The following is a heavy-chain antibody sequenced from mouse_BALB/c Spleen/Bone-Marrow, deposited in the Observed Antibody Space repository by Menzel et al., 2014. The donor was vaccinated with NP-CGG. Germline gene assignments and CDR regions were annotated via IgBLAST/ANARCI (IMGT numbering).Heavy chain of an antibody. V-gene: IGHV1-52*01. CDR1: CYTFTSYR. CDR3: AREGYYGNYDYAMDY. Sequence: QVPLKESGAELVRPGGSVKLSFKASCYTFTSYRVNWVKQRPEQGLGGIGRIDPYDSETHYNQKFKDKAILTVDKSSSTAYMQLSSLTSEDSAVYYCAREGYYGNYDYAMDYWGQGTSVTVSS. J-gene: IGHJ4*01. CDR2: IDPYDSET. D-gene: IGHD2-1*01.